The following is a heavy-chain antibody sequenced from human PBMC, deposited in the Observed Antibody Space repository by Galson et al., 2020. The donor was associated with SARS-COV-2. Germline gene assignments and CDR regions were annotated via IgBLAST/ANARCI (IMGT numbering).Heavy chain of an antibody. CDR1: GITVSTNY. J-gene: IGHJ4*01. Sequence: GGYLRPSCTAAGITVSTNYMNWGRQAPGKGREGVSATDSGGSTYYTGSVKGRFTISRDSPQNTLYPQMNNLRAEDTAVYFCARAWYTTGWSPFDSWGHGTLLIVSS. D-gene: IGHD6-19*01. CDR2: TDSGGST. V-gene: IGHV3-66*01. CDR3: ARAWYTTGWSPFDS.